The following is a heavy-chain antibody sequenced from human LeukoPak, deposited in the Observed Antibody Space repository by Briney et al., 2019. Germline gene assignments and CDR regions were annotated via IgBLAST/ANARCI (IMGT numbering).Heavy chain of an antibody. CDR2: IHYSGST. J-gene: IGHJ4*02. V-gene: IGHV4-39*05. Sequence: PSETPSLTCTVSGGSISSSSYYWGWIRQPPGKGLEWIGSIHYSGSTYYNPSLKSRVTISVDTSKNQFSLKLSSVTAADTAVYYCAAVSGSLGYCSSTSCYTYDYWGQGTLVTVSS. CDR3: AAVSGSLGYCSSTSCYTYDY. CDR1: GGSISSSSYY. D-gene: IGHD2-2*02.